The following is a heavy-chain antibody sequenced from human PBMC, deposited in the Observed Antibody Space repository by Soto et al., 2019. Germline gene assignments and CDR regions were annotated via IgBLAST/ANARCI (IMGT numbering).Heavy chain of an antibody. CDR3: AGDNVYYGWGLGDAFDI. J-gene: IGHJ3*02. Sequence: QVQLVESGGGVVQPGRSLRLSCAASGFTFSSYGMHWVRQAPGKGLEWVAVIWYDGSNKYYADSVKGRFTISRDNSKNRLYWKIHGLGAEERVVFYCAGDNVYYGWGLGDAFDIGGQGKMVTVSS. CDR1: GFTFSSYG. CDR2: IWYDGSNK. D-gene: IGHD3-10*01. V-gene: IGHV3-33*01.